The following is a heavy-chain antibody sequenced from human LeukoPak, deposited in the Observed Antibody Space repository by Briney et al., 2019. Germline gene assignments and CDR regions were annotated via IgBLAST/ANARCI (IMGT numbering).Heavy chain of an antibody. CDR2: ISDSGGAT. D-gene: IGHD3-10*01. V-gene: IGHV3-23*01. J-gene: IGHJ6*02. CDR3: AKVPYSDYGSGRPPFMDV. CDR1: GFTFSNFA. Sequence: GGSLRLSCAASGFTFSNFAMSWVRQAPGKGLEGDSTISDSGGATYYADSVKGRFTISRDNSKNTLYLQMNSLRAEDTAIHYCAKVPYSDYGSGRPPFMDVWGQGTTVAVSS.